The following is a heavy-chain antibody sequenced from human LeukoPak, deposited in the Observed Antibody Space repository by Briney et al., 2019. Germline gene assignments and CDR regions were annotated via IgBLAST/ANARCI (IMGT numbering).Heavy chain of an antibody. CDR1: GGSFSGYY. D-gene: IGHD3-3*01. Sequence: SETLSLTCAVYGGSFSGYYWSWIRQPPGKGLEWIGEINHSGSTNYNPSLKSRVTISVDTSKNQFSLKLSSVTAADTAVYYCARGSGYYDFWSGRAYNWFDPWGQGTLVTVSS. V-gene: IGHV4-34*01. J-gene: IGHJ5*02. CDR2: INHSGST. CDR3: ARGSGYYDFWSGRAYNWFDP.